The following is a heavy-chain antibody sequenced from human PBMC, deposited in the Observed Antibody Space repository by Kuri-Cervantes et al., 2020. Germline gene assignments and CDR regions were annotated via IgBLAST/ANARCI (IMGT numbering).Heavy chain of an antibody. J-gene: IGHJ3*02. Sequence: ESLKISCAVSSGSISSYYWSWIRQPPGKGLEWIGYIYYSGSTKYNPSLKSRVTISVDTSKNQFSLKMSSVTAADTAVYYCARDLDYDSSSSDAFDIWGKGTMVTVSS. V-gene: IGHV4-59*13. CDR2: IYYSGST. CDR1: SGSISSYY. CDR3: ARDLDYDSSSSDAFDI. D-gene: IGHD3-22*01.